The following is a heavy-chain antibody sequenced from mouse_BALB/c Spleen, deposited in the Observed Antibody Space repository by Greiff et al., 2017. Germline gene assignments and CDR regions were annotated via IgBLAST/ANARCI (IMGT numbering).Heavy chain of an antibody. CDR1: GYSITSDYA. CDR2: ISYSGST. Sequence: DVKLQESGPGLVKPSQSLSLTCTVTGYSITSDYAWNWIRQFPGNKLEWMGYISYSGSTSYNPSLKSRISITRDTSKNQFFLQLNSVTTEDTATYYCARTVVATDYAMDYWGQGTSVTVSS. V-gene: IGHV3-2*02. CDR3: ARTVVATDYAMDY. D-gene: IGHD1-1*01. J-gene: IGHJ4*01.